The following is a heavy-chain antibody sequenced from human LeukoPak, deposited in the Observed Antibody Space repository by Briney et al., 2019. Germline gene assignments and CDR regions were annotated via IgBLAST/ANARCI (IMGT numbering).Heavy chain of an antibody. D-gene: IGHD1-26*01. CDR3: AKETYSGSYYPDY. Sequence: GGSLRLSCAASGFTFSDHYMDWVRQAPGKGLEWVSAISGSGGSTYYADSVKGRFTISRDNSKNTLYLQMNSLRAEDTAVYYCAKETYSGSYYPDYWGQGTLVTVSS. J-gene: IGHJ4*02. CDR1: GFTFSDHY. V-gene: IGHV3-23*01. CDR2: ISGSGGST.